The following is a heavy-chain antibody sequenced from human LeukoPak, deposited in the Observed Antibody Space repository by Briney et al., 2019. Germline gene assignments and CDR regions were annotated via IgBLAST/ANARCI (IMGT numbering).Heavy chain of an antibody. V-gene: IGHV3-30-3*01. CDR3: ARDDGWLHTGGPFFDY. CDR2: ISYDGSNK. J-gene: IGHJ4*02. CDR1: GFTFSSYA. D-gene: IGHD5-24*01. Sequence: GGSLRLSCAASGFTFSSYAMHWVRQAPGKGLEWVAVISYDGSNKYYADSVKGRFTISRDNSKNTLYLQMNSLRAEDTAVYYCARDDGWLHTGGPFFDYWGQGTLATVSS.